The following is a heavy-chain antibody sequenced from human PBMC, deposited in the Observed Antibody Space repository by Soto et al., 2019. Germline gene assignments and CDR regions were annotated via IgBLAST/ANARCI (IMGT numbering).Heavy chain of an antibody. CDR1: GDTFNFYT. CDR2: FNPILSFS. J-gene: IGHJ4*02. Sequence: QVQLVQSGAEVKKPGSSVKVSCKASGDTFNFYTINWVRQAPGLGLEWMGRFNPILSFSNSALKFQGRVTLTPDKSTTTAYMVLSTLRSDDTAIFSCSTSFSSGTPAFDYWAQAPLVTLSS. D-gene: IGHD3-10*01. CDR3: STSFSSGTPAFDY. V-gene: IGHV1-69*02.